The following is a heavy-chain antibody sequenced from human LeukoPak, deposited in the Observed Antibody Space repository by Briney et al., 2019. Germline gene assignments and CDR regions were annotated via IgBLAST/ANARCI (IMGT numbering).Heavy chain of an antibody. CDR2: IHYSGST. CDR1: GGSISGSY. V-gene: IGHV4-59*08. CDR3: AKTRRGMPENGGIPWSFDP. J-gene: IGHJ5*02. D-gene: IGHD2-15*01. Sequence: SETLSLTCTVSGGSISGSYWSWIRQPPQKGPEWLGNIHYSGSTNFNPSLRSRLSMSVDMSKNQFFLSLGPVTAADTALYFCAKTRRGMPENGGIPWSFDPWGQGALVTVSS.